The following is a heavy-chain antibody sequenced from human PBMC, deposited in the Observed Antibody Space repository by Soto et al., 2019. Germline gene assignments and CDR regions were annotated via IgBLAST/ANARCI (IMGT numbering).Heavy chain of an antibody. V-gene: IGHV1-69*02. CDR1: GDTFSNHT. CDR3: AYNKRSFYCSSTSCDYLGQRYYGMDV. Sequence: SVKVSCKASGDTFSNHTISCVRPDHGQGLEWMGRIIPSGGITNYAQKFQGRVTMTRDKSTSTVYMELSSLRSEDTAVYYCAYNKRSFYCSSTSCDYLGQRYYGMDVWGQGTTVTISS. CDR2: IIPSGGIT. J-gene: IGHJ6*02. D-gene: IGHD2-2*01.